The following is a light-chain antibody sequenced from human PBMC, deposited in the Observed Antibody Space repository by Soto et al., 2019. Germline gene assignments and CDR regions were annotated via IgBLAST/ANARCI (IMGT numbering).Light chain of an antibody. CDR2: AAS. J-gene: IGKJ4*01. V-gene: IGKV3-20*01. Sequence: EIVLTQSPGSLSLSPGERATLSCRASQSISSTYLAWYRQKPGQAPRLLIYAASSRATGIPDRFSGSGFGTDFTLTISRLEPEDFAVYYCQQYNNWPLTFGGGTKVDIK. CDR3: QQYNNWPLT. CDR1: QSISSTY.